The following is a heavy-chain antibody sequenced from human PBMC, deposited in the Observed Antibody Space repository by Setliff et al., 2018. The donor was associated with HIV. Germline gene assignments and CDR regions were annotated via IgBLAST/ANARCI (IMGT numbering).Heavy chain of an antibody. CDR2: IYTSGLT. V-gene: IGHV4-61*02. Sequence: SETLSLTCTVSGGSINSGGYYWVWIRQPALKRLEWIGRIYTSGLTSYNPSLKSRVTISVDTSKNQVSLKLSSVTASDTAVYYCARARYIVIRGDAGMDVWGPGTTVTVSS. CDR3: ARARYIVIRGDAGMDV. J-gene: IGHJ6*02. CDR1: GGSINSGGYY. D-gene: IGHD3-10*01.